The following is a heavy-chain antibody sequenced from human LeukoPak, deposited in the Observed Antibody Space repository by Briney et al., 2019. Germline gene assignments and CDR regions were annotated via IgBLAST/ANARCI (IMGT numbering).Heavy chain of an antibody. J-gene: IGHJ4*02. CDR3: ANLDYGVYGGLDY. CDR1: GFTFSSYG. D-gene: IGHD4-17*01. CDR2: ISYDGSNK. V-gene: IGHV3-30*18. Sequence: GGSLRLSCAASGFTFSSYGMHWVRQAPGKGLEWVAVISYDGSNKYYADSVKGRFTISRDNSKNTLYLQMNSLRAEDTAVYYCANLDYGVYGGLDYWGQGTLVTVSS.